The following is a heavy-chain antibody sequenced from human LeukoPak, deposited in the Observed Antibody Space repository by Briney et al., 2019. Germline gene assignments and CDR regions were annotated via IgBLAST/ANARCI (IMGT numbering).Heavy chain of an antibody. CDR3: VIVRGYFDSSGSDY. J-gene: IGHJ4*02. V-gene: IGHV3-64D*06. D-gene: IGHD3-9*01. CDR2: ITNNGGNT. Sequence: GGSLRLSCSASGFTFSSYTIHWVRQAPGKGLEFVSAITNNGGNTYYADSVKGRFTISRGNSKNTVYPQMSSLRAEDTAVYYCVIVRGYFDSSGSDYWGQGTLVTVSS. CDR1: GFTFSSYT.